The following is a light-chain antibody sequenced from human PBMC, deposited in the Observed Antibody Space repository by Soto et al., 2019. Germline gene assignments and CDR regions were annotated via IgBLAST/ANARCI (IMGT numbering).Light chain of an antibody. CDR3: CSYAGSAYV. CDR2: EGS. J-gene: IGLJ1*01. Sequence: QSALTQPASVSGSPGQSITISCTGTSSDVGSYNLVSWYQQHPGKAPKLMIYEGSKRPSGVSNRFSGSKSGNTASLTISGVQAEDEADYYCCSYAGSAYVFGTGTKVTV. V-gene: IGLV2-23*01. CDR1: SSDVGSYNL.